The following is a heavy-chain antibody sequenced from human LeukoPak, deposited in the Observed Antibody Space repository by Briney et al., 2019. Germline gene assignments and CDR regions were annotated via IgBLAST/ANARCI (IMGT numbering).Heavy chain of an antibody. D-gene: IGHD3-22*01. Sequence: PGWSLRLSCAASGFTFSSYWMSWVRQAPGKGLEWVANIKQDGSEKYYVDSVKGRFTISRDNAKNSLYLQMNSLRAEDTAVYYCARDLSDSSGYYLNWFDPWGQGTLVTVSS. CDR3: ARDLSDSSGYYLNWFDP. J-gene: IGHJ5*02. V-gene: IGHV3-7*01. CDR1: GFTFSSYW. CDR2: IKQDGSEK.